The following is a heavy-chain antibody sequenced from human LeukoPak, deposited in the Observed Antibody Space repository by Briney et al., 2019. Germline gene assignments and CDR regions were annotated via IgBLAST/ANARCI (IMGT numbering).Heavy chain of an antibody. V-gene: IGHV3-30*04. D-gene: IGHD5/OR15-5a*01. Sequence: GGSLRLSCAASGFTFSNYAAHWVRQAPGKGLEGVAVISYDGSNQNYADSVKGRFTISRDNSKNTLYLQMNSLTAEDTAVYYCARDGLEKAIVSSYAFDIWGQGTMVTVSS. CDR1: GFTFSNYA. CDR2: ISYDGSNQ. J-gene: IGHJ3*02. CDR3: ARDGLEKAIVSSYAFDI.